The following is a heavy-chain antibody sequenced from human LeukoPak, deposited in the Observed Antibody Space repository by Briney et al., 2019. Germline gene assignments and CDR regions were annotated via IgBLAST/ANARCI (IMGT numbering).Heavy chain of an antibody. CDR3: ARGAFSGGVGDGAFDI. CDR1: GGTFSSYA. V-gene: IGHV1-69*04. Sequence: ASVKVSCKASGGTFSSYAISWVRQAPGQGLEWMGRIIPILGIRNYAQKFQGRVTIIADKSTSTAYMDLSSLRSEDTAVYYCARGAFSGGVGDGAFDIWGQGAMVTVSS. J-gene: IGHJ3*02. CDR2: IIPILGIR. D-gene: IGHD3-10*01.